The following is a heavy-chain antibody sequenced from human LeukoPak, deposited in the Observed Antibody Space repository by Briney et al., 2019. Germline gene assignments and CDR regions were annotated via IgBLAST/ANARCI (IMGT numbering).Heavy chain of an antibody. V-gene: IGHV3-69-1*01. CDR2: ISSSSTI. CDR1: GFTFDDYA. J-gene: IGHJ4*02. Sequence: PGGSLRLSCAASGFTFDDYAMHWVRQAPGKGLEWVSYISSSSTIYYADSVKGRFTISRDDAKNSLYLQMSSLRAEDTAVYYCVPSPKSLDYWGQGTLVTVSS. CDR3: VPSPKSLDY.